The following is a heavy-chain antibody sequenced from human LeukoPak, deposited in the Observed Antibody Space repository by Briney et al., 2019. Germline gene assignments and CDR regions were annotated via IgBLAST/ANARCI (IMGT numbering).Heavy chain of an antibody. D-gene: IGHD3-22*01. V-gene: IGHV4-4*07. CDR1: GGSISSYY. J-gene: IGHJ3*02. CDR3: ARDYYDSSGYYFEAFDI. Sequence: PSETLSLTCTVSGGSISSYYWSWIRQPAGKGLEWIGRIYTSGSTNYNPSLKSRVTMSVDTPKNQFSLKLSSVTAADTAVYYCARDYYDSSGYYFEAFDIWGQGTMVTVSS. CDR2: IYTSGST.